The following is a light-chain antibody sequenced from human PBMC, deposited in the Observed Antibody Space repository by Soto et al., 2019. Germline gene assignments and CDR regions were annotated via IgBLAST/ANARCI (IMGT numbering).Light chain of an antibody. CDR1: QSVSNN. Sequence: EIVMSQSPATLSVSPGERATLSCRASQSVSNNLAWYQQKPRQAPRLLIYAASTRATGIPARFSGSGSATEFTLTISSLQSEDFAVYYCQQYNNWPPLTFGGGTKVEIK. J-gene: IGKJ4*01. V-gene: IGKV3-15*01. CDR3: QQYNNWPPLT. CDR2: AAS.